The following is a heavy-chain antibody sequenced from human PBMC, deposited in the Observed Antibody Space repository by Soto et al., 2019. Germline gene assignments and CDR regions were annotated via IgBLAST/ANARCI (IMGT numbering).Heavy chain of an antibody. D-gene: IGHD5-12*01. J-gene: IGHJ5*02. CDR2: INHRGST. V-gene: IGHV4-34*02. Sequence: QVHLQQWGAGLLKPSETLSLTCAVYGESFIGYYWTWIRQPRGKGLEWIGEINHRGSTNYNPSLKSRVTISIDTSKNQFSLKLTSVTAADTSVYYCARTDIVTTNWFDPWGQGTLVTVSS. CDR1: GESFIGYY. CDR3: ARTDIVTTNWFDP.